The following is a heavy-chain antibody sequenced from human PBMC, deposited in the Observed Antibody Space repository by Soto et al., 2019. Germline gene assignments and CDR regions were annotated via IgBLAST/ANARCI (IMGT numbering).Heavy chain of an antibody. CDR1: GYTFTSYD. CDR2: MNPNSGNT. CDR3: AXMKYCSSTSCNQKGFDP. Sequence: ASVKVSCKGSGYTFTSYDINWARQATGQGLEWMGWMNPNSGNTGYAQKFQGRVTMTRNTSISTAYMELSSLRTEDTAVYYCAXMKYCSSTSCNQKGFDPWGQGTLVTVSS. J-gene: IGHJ5*02. D-gene: IGHD2-2*01. V-gene: IGHV1-8*01.